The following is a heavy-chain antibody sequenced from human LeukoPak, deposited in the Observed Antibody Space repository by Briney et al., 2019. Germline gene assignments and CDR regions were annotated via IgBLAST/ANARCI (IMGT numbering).Heavy chain of an antibody. CDR1: GFTFSSYG. D-gene: IGHD3-10*01. CDR2: ISYDGSNK. J-gene: IGHJ4*02. CDR3: ARSEYYYGSGSYYNLYYFDY. Sequence: PGRSLRLSCAASGFTFSSYGMHWVRQAPGKGLEWVAVISYDGSNKYYADSVKGRFTISRDNAKNTLYLQMNSLRAEDTAVYYCARSEYYYGSGSYYNLYYFDYWGQGTLVTVSS. V-gene: IGHV3-30*03.